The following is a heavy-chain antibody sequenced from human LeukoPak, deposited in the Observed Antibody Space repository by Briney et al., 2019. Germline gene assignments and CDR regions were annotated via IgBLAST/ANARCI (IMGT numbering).Heavy chain of an antibody. D-gene: IGHD2-2*01. V-gene: IGHV4-59*01. CDR3: ARVPGYCSSTSCLNDAFDI. CDR1: GGSISSYY. CDR2: IYYSGST. J-gene: IGHJ3*02. Sequence: SETLSLTCTVSGGSISSYYWSWIRQPPGKGLEWLGYIYYSGSTNYNPSLKSRVTISVDTSKNQFSLKLSSVTAADTAVYYCARVPGYCSSTSCLNDAFDIWGQGTMVTVSS.